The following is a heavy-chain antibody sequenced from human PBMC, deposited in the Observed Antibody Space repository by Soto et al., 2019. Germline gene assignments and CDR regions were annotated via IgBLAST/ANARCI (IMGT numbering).Heavy chain of an antibody. J-gene: IGHJ4*02. V-gene: IGHV3-30*03. Sequence: PGGSLHLSCAASGFTFSSYGMHWVRQAPGKGLEWVAVISKDGSKTDFADSVKGRFTISRENSKNTVYLQMNSLTREDTALYYCARDAYSYKYFSDYWGLGTLVTVSS. CDR1: GFTFSSYG. CDR3: ARDAYSYKYFSDY. CDR2: ISKDGSKT. D-gene: IGHD5-18*01.